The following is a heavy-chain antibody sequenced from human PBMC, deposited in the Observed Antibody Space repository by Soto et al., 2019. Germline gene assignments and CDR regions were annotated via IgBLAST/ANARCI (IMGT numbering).Heavy chain of an antibody. D-gene: IGHD6-6*01. Sequence: GGSLRLSCSASGFTFSSYAMHWVRQAPGKGLEYVSAISGSGGSTYYADSVKGRFTISRDNSKNTLYLQMNSLRAEDTAVYYCAKAGSSSYYWGQGTLVTVSS. V-gene: IGHV3-64*04. CDR1: GFTFSSYA. CDR2: ISGSGGST. CDR3: AKAGSSSYY. J-gene: IGHJ4*02.